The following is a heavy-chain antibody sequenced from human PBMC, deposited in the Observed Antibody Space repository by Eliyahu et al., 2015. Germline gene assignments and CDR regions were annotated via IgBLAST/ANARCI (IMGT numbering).Heavy chain of an antibody. D-gene: IGHD3-10*01. CDR3: ARGIPGGTMVQGVIITSLDY. CDR1: GGTFSSYA. CDR2: IIPIFGTA. Sequence: QVQLVQSGAEVKKPGSSVKVSCKASGGTFSSYAVSGVRXAPGQGLEWMGGIIPIFGTANYAQKFQGRVMITADESTSTAYMELSSLRSEDTAVYYCARGIPGGTMVQGVIITSLDYWGQGTLVTVSS. V-gene: IGHV1-69*01. J-gene: IGHJ4*02.